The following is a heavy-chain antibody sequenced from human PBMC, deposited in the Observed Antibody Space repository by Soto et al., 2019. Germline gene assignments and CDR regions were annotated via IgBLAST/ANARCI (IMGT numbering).Heavy chain of an antibody. Sequence: GGSLRLSCAASGFTSSSYWMHWVRQAPGKGLVWVSRINSDGSSTSYADSVKGRFTISRDNAKNTLYLQMNSLRAEDTAVYYCARRDYAAVGGYYGMDVWGQGTTVTVSS. CDR2: INSDGSST. J-gene: IGHJ6*02. V-gene: IGHV3-74*01. D-gene: IGHD3-16*01. CDR3: ARRDYAAVGGYYGMDV. CDR1: GFTSSSYW.